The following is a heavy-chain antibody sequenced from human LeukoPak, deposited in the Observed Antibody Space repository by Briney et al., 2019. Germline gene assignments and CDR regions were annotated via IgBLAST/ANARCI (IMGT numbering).Heavy chain of an antibody. J-gene: IGHJ6*02. D-gene: IGHD3-10*01. CDR1: GFTFSSYA. CDR2: ISGSGGST. CDR3: AKSFWPYYYGSGSYYQADYYYYGMDV. Sequence: GGSLRLSCAASGFTFSSYAVSWVRQAPGKGLEWVSAISGSGGSTYYADSVKGRFTISRDNSKNTLYLQMNSLRAEDTAVYYCAKSFWPYYYGSGSYYQADYYYYGMDVWGQGTTVTVSS. V-gene: IGHV3-23*01.